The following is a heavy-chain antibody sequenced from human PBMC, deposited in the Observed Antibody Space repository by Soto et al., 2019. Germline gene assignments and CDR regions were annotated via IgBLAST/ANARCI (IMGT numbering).Heavy chain of an antibody. D-gene: IGHD5-12*01. CDR2: ISYDGSNK. J-gene: IGHJ4*02. Sequence: GGSLRLSCAASGFTFSSYAMHWVRQAPGKGLEWVAVISYDGSNKYYADSVKGRFTISRDNSKNTLYLQMNSLRAEDTAVYYCARAKRYSGYDFWYWGQGTLVTVSS. CDR3: ARAKRYSGYDFWY. CDR1: GFTFSSYA. V-gene: IGHV3-30-3*01.